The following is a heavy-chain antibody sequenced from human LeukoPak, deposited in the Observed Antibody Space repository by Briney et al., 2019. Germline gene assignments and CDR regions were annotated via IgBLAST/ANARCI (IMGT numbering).Heavy chain of an antibody. CDR1: GFTFSTSG. J-gene: IGHJ5*02. Sequence: GGSLRLSCAASGFTFSTSGMHWVRQAPGKGLEWVAVIWYDGSNKYYADSVKGRFTISRDNSKNTLYLQMNSLRAEDTAVYYCAKVDSSSSRGSFDPWGQGTLVTVSS. CDR3: AKVDSSSSRGSFDP. V-gene: IGHV3-33*06. D-gene: IGHD6-6*01. CDR2: IWYDGSNK.